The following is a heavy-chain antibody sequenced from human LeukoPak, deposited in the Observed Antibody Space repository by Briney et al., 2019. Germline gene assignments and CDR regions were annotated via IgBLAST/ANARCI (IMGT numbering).Heavy chain of an antibody. CDR3: ARLRGGVQLWGD. D-gene: IGHD1-1*01. Sequence: SETLSLACTVSSGSFSSSSYFCGWIRQPPGMGLEWIATINYSGTTYYNPSLKSRVTTSVATSRNQFSLKLNSVTAADTAVYYCARLRGGVQLWGDWGQGALVTVSS. V-gene: IGHV4-39*01. CDR1: SGSFSSSSYF. J-gene: IGHJ4*01. CDR2: INYSGTT.